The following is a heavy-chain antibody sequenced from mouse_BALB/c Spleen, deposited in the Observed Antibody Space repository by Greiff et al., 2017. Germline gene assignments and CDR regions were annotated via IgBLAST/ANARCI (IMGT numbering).Heavy chain of an antibody. CDR2: INPSTGYT. Sequence: QVQLQQSGAELAKPGASVKMSCKASGYTFTSYWMHWVKQRPGQGLEWIGYINPSTGYTEYNQKFKDKATLTADKSSSTAYMQLSSLTSEDSAVYYCARGDYGYVSFDYWGQGTTLTVSS. J-gene: IGHJ2*01. D-gene: IGHD1-2*01. V-gene: IGHV1-7*01. CDR1: GYTFTSYW. CDR3: ARGDYGYVSFDY.